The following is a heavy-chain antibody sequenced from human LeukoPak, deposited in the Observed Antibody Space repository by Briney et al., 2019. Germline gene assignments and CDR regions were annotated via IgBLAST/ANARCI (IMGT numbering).Heavy chain of an antibody. D-gene: IGHD1-20*01. V-gene: IGHV1-8*01. J-gene: IGHJ5*02. CDR2: MNPNSGNT. CDR3: ARGDNWNNWFDP. Sequence: ASVKVSCKGSGYTFTSYDINWVRQATGQGLEWMGWMNPNSGNTGYAQEFQGRVTMTRNTSISTAYMELSSLRSEDTAVYYCARGDNWNNWFDPWGQGTLVTVSS. CDR1: GYTFTSYD.